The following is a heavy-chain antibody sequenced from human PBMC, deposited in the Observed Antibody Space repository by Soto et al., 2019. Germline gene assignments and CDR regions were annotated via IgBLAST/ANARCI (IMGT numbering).Heavy chain of an antibody. D-gene: IGHD3-10*01. V-gene: IGHV3-53*01. CDR1: GLGVSSNY. J-gene: IGHJ4*02. Sequence: GGSLRLSCAASGLGVSSNYMSWVRQAPGKGLEWVSVIYSGGSTYYGDSVKGRFTISRDKSKNTLYLQMNSLRAEDTAVYYCARGLVWFGELSGFDYWGQGTLVTVSS. CDR2: IYSGGST. CDR3: ARGLVWFGELSGFDY.